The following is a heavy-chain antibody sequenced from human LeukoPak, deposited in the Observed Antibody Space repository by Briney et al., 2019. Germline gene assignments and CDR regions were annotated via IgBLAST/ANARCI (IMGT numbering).Heavy chain of an antibody. V-gene: IGHV3-30*18. CDR1: GFTFSSYG. Sequence: GGSLRLSCAASGFTFSSYGMHWVRQAPGKGLEWVAVISYDGSNKYYADSVKGRFTISRDNSKNTLYLQMNSLRAEDTAVYYCAKSWGSTRPYYNYMDVWGKGTAVKVSS. CDR3: AKSWGSTRPYYNYMDV. J-gene: IGHJ6*03. D-gene: IGHD1-26*01. CDR2: ISYDGSNK.